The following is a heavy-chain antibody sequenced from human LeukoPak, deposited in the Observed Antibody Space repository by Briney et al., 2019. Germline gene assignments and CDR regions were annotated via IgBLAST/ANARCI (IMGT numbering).Heavy chain of an antibody. CDR3: AREGGVTMVRGVIHRNWFEP. J-gene: IGHJ5*02. CDR1: GGTFTSYA. V-gene: IGHV1-69*04. D-gene: IGHD3-10*01. CDR2: IIPIFGIA. Sequence: SVKVSCTASGGTFTSYAISWVRQAPGQGLEWMGRIIPIFGIANYAQKFQGRVTITADKSTSTAYMELSSLRSEDTAVYYCAREGGVTMVRGVIHRNWFEPWGQGTLVTVSS.